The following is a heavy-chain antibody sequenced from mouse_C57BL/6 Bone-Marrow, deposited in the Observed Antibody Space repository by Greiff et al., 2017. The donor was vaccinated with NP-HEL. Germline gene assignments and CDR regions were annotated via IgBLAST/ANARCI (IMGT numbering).Heavy chain of an antibody. CDR2: ISSGGSYT. D-gene: IGHD1-2*01. Sequence: EVMLVESGGDLVKPGGSLKLSCAASGFTFSSYGMSWVRQTPDKRLEWVATISSGGSYTYYPDSVKGRFTISRDNAKNTLYLQMSSLKSEDTAMYYCAPYYGPPWFAYWGQGTLVTVSA. CDR3: APYYGPPWFAY. CDR1: GFTFSSYG. J-gene: IGHJ3*01. V-gene: IGHV5-6*01.